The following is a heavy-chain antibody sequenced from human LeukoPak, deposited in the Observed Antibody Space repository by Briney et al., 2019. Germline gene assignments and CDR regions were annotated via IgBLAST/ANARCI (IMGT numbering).Heavy chain of an antibody. CDR3: ARGGVVPAPDYYYYYMDV. Sequence: GGSLRLSCAASGFTFSSHAMHWVRQAPGKGLEYVSAIRSDGSDTWYRNSVKGRFTISRDNSKKMLYLQMGSLRAEDMAVYYCARGGVVPAPDYYYYYMDVWGKGTTVTVSS. V-gene: IGHV3-64*01. D-gene: IGHD3-3*01. CDR1: GFTFSSHA. J-gene: IGHJ6*03. CDR2: IRSDGSDT.